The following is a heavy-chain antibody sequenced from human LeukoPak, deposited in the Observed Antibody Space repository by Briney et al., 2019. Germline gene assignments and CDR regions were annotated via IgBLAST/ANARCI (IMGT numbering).Heavy chain of an antibody. CDR3: ANKQWVYYYMDV. D-gene: IGHD1-26*01. CDR2: ISYSGDT. Sequence: SQTLSLTCTVSGGSIKLRNYYWIWVRQPPGKGLEWIGRISYSGDTYYSPTLESQVSISIDMSKSQFSLRLNSVTAADTAVYYCANKQWVYYYMDVWGTGTTVTVSS. CDR1: GGSIKLRNYY. J-gene: IGHJ6*03. V-gene: IGHV4-30-4*08.